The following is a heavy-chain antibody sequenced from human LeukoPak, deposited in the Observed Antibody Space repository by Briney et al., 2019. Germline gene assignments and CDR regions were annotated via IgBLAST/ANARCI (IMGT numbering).Heavy chain of an antibody. Sequence: SQTLSLTCAISGDSVSSNTAAWNWIRQSPSRGLEWLGRTYYRSKWYNDFAVSVKSRITNNPDTSKNQFSLQLNSVTPEDTAVYYCARGTIFGRSSDFDYWGQGTLVTVSS. CDR1: GDSVSSNTAA. V-gene: IGHV6-1*01. J-gene: IGHJ4*02. CDR2: TYYRSKWYN. CDR3: ARGTIFGRSSDFDY. D-gene: IGHD3-3*01.